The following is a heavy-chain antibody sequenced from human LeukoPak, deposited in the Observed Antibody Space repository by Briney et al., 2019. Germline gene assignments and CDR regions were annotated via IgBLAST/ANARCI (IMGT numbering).Heavy chain of an antibody. CDR2: IIPILGIA. D-gene: IGHD3-10*01. CDR1: GGTFSSYT. CDR3: AREDYYGSGFDP. V-gene: IGHV1-69*04. Sequence: SVKVSCKASGGTFSSYTISWVRQAPGQGLEWMGRIIPILGIANYAQKFQGRVTVTADKSTSTAYMELSSLRSEDTAVYYCAREDYYGSGFDPWGQGTLVTVSS. J-gene: IGHJ5*02.